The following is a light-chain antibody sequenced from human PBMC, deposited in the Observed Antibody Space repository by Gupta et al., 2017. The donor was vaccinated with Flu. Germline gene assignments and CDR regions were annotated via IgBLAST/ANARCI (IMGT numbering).Light chain of an antibody. J-gene: IGKJ1*01. V-gene: IGKV4-1*01. CDR3: HQYYSTPQT. Sequence: DIVMTQYPDSLAVSLGERATINCKSSQSVLYSLDNENYLAWYQQKAGQPPKLLIYWASTRKSGVPDRFSGSGSGTDFTLTISSLQAEDVAVYYCHQYYSTPQTFGQGTKVEIK. CDR1: QSVLYSLDNENY. CDR2: WAS.